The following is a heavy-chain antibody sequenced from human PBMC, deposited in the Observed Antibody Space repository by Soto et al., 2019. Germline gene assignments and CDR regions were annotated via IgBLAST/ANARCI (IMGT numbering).Heavy chain of an antibody. CDR2: ISYDGSNK. Sequence: QVQLVESGGGVVQPGRSLRLSCAASGFTFSSYAMHGVRQAPGKGLEWVAVISYDGSNKYYADSVKGRFTISRDNSKNTLYLQMNSLRAEDTAVYYCARDLAVAGQETDYFDYWGQGTLVTVSS. CDR3: ARDLAVAGQETDYFDY. V-gene: IGHV3-30-3*01. J-gene: IGHJ4*02. D-gene: IGHD6-19*01. CDR1: GFTFSSYA.